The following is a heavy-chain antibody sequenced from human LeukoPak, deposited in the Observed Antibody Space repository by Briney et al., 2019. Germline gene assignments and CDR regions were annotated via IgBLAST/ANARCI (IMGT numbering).Heavy chain of an antibody. CDR1: GFTFSSYW. V-gene: IGHV3-74*01. CDR3: AANNYYGSGSFPIDY. D-gene: IGHD3-10*01. CDR2: INSDGSST. Sequence: PGGSLRLSCAASGFTFSSYWMHWVRQAPGKGLVWVSRINSDGSSTSYADSVKGRFTISRDNSKNTLYLQMNSLRAEDTAVYYCAANNYYGSGSFPIDYWGQGTLVTVSS. J-gene: IGHJ4*02.